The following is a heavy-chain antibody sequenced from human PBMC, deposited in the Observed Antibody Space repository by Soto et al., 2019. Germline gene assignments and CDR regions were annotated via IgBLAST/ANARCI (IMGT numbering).Heavy chain of an antibody. V-gene: IGHV3-48*02. D-gene: IGHD5-12*01. CDR1: GFTFSSYS. CDR2: ISSSTI. J-gene: IGHJ4*02. CDR3: AREGGYERGFDY. Sequence: GGSLRLSWAASGFTFSSYSMNWVRQAPGKGLEWVSYISSSTIYYADSVKGRFTISRDNAKNSLYLQMNSLRDEDTAVYYCAREGGYERGFDYWGQGTLVTVSS.